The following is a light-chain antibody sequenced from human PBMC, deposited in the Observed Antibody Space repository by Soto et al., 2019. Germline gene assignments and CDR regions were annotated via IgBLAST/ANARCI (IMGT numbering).Light chain of an antibody. V-gene: IGKV4-1*01. J-gene: IGKJ5*01. CDR3: QQYYTTLIT. CDR1: QSVLYSSNNKNY. Sequence: DIVMTQSPDSLAVSLGERATINCKSSQSVLYSSNNKNYLAWYKQKPGQPPKSFISWASTRESGVPDRFSGSGSGTNFTLTISSLQAEDVAVYYCQQYYTTLITFGQGTRLEIK. CDR2: WAS.